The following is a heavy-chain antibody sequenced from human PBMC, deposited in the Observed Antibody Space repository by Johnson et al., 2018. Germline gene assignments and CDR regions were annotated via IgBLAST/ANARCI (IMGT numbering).Heavy chain of an antibody. D-gene: IGHD3-10*01. CDR3: AKVPVVRDYYYYGMDV. J-gene: IGHJ6*04. CDR2: IGTAGAT. V-gene: IGHV3-13*01. Sequence: VQLVESGGGLVQPGGSLRLSCAASGFTFSSYDMHWVSQATGKGLEWVSAIGTAGATYYPASVKGRLTISRENAKNSWYLQMNSLRAEDTALYYCAKVPVVRDYYYYGMDVWGKGTTVTVSS. CDR1: GFTFSSYD.